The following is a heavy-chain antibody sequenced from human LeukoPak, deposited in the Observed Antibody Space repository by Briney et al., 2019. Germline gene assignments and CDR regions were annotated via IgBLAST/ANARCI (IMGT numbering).Heavy chain of an antibody. Sequence: GGSLRLSCAASGFTFSSYSMNWVRQAPGKGLEWVSSISSSSSYIYYADSVKGRLTISRDNAKNSLYLQMNSLRAEDTAVYYCARDRVRGVIPFDYWGQGTLVTVSS. D-gene: IGHD3-10*01. CDR2: ISSSSSYI. J-gene: IGHJ4*02. CDR3: ARDRVRGVIPFDY. CDR1: GFTFSSYS. V-gene: IGHV3-21*01.